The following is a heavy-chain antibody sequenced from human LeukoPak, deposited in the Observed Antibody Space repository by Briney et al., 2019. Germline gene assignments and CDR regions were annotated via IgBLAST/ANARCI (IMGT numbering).Heavy chain of an antibody. CDR3: ARVVRGAVTSNCFDP. D-gene: IGHD4-17*01. CDR2: ISNSGTT. J-gene: IGHJ5*02. V-gene: IGHV4-59*01. CDR1: GGSINDYY. Sequence: SETLSLTCTVSGGSINDYYWTWIRQAHGKGLEWIGYISNSGTTDYNPSLKSRVTMSVDTSNNEFSLRLTSVTAADTAMYYCARVVRGAVTSNCFDPWGQGTLVTVSS.